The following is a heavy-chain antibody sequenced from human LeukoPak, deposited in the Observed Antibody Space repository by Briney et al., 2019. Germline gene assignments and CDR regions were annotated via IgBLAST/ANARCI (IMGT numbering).Heavy chain of an antibody. CDR1: GGTFSSYA. Sequence: ASVKASCKASGGTFSSYAISWVRQAPGQGLEWMGGIIPIFGTANYAQKFQGRVTITADKSTSTAYMELSSLRSEDTAVYYCATEGLRGTTTDYWGQGTLVTVSS. CDR2: IIPIFGTA. J-gene: IGHJ4*02. CDR3: ATEGLRGTTTDY. D-gene: IGHD4-17*01. V-gene: IGHV1-69*06.